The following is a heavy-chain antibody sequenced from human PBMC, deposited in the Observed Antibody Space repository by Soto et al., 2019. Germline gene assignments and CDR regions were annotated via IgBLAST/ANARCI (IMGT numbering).Heavy chain of an antibody. Sequence: QVQLVQSGAEEKKPGASVKVSCKASGYTFTSYAMHWVRQAPGQRLEWMGWINAGNGNTKYSQKFQGRVTITRNTSASTAYMELSSLRSEDTAVYYCARRIGVVTAPDYWGQGTLVTVSS. CDR3: ARRIGVVTAPDY. CDR1: GYTFTSYA. J-gene: IGHJ4*02. D-gene: IGHD2-21*02. V-gene: IGHV1-3*05. CDR2: INAGNGNT.